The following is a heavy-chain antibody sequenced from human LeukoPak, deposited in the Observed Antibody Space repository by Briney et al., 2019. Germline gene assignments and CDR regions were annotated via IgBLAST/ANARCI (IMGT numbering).Heavy chain of an antibody. CDR2: ISGSGGST. D-gene: IGHD3-3*01. Sequence: GGSLRLSCAASGFSFSSYAMSWVRQAPGKGLEWVSAISGSGGSTYYADSVKGRFTISRDNSKNTLYLQMNSLRAEDTAVYYCAKVPKVTPTILGVVINYYYYGMDVWGQGTTVTVSS. CDR1: GFSFSSYA. J-gene: IGHJ6*02. CDR3: AKVPKVTPTILGVVINYYYYGMDV. V-gene: IGHV3-23*01.